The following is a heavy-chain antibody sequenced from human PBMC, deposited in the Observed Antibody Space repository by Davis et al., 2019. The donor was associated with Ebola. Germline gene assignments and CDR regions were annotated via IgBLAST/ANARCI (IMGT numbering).Heavy chain of an antibody. CDR1: GYSFTSYW. CDR2: IDPSDSYT. Sequence: GESLKISCKGSGYSFTSYWISWVRQMPGKGLEWMGRIDPSDSYTNYSPSFQGQVTISADKSISTAYLQWSSLKASDTAMYYCARLGDIVVVPAVPDYWGQGTLVTVSS. CDR3: ARLGDIVVVPAVPDY. J-gene: IGHJ4*02. D-gene: IGHD2-2*01. V-gene: IGHV5-10-1*04.